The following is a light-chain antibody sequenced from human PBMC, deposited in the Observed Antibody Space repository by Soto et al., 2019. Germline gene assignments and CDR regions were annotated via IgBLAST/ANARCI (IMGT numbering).Light chain of an antibody. Sequence: EIVMTQSPATLSVSPGERATLSCRASKSVSSNLAWYQQKPGQAPRLLIYGASTRATGIPARFSGSGSGTEFTLTISRLQSEDFAVYYCQQYNNWPRTFGQGTKLEIK. CDR3: QQYNNWPRT. J-gene: IGKJ2*01. CDR2: GAS. CDR1: KSVSSN. V-gene: IGKV3-15*01.